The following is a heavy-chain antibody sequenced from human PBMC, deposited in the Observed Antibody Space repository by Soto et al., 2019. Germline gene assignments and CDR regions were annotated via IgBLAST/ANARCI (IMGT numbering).Heavy chain of an antibody. V-gene: IGHV3-11*01. CDR3: PRVYTAMKSYGMDV. CDR2: ISSSGGTI. J-gene: IGHJ6*02. D-gene: IGHD5-18*01. CDR1: GFTFSDYY. Sequence: QVQLVESGGGLVKPGGSPRLSCAASGFTFSDYYMSWIRQAPGKGLEWVSYISSSGGTIYYADSGKGRFTISRDNAKNPRCSQINSLRTEGTVVYYCPRVYTAMKSYGMDVGGQGTTVTVSS.